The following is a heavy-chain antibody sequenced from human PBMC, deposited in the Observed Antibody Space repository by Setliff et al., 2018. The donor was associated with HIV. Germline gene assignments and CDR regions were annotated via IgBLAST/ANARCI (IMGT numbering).Heavy chain of an antibody. D-gene: IGHD2-2*01. Sequence: SETLSLTCTVSGGSISSGGYSWSWIRQPPGRGLEWIGFIFHSGNTYYSPSLKSRVTISLDKSKNQFSLKLTSVTAADTAVYYCARGHCSGTNCYGVDYYGMDVWGQGTTVTVSS. CDR2: IFHSGNT. CDR3: ARGHCSGTNCYGVDYYGMDV. J-gene: IGHJ6*02. CDR1: GGSISSGGYS. V-gene: IGHV4-30-2*01.